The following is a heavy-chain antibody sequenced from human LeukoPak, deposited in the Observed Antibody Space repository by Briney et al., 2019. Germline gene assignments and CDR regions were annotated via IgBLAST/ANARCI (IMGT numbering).Heavy chain of an antibody. D-gene: IGHD2-2*02. CDR2: ISYDGSNK. Sequence: GGTLRLSCAASGFTFSSYGMSWVRQAPGKGLEWVAVISYDGSNKYYADSVKGRFTISRDNSKNTLYLQMNSLRAEDTAVYYCAKGLRYFDDWGQGTLVTVSS. V-gene: IGHV3-30*18. CDR1: GFTFSSYG. CDR3: AKGLRYFDD. J-gene: IGHJ4*02.